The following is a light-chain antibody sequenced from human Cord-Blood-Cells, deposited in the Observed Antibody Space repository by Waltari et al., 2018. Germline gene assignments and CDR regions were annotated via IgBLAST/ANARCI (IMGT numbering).Light chain of an antibody. J-gene: IGKJ2*01. Sequence: DIQITQSPSSLSASVGDRFTITCRASQSISSYLNWYQQKPGKAPKLLFYAPSSLQSGVPSRFSGSGSGTDFTLTISSLQPEDFATYYCQQSYSTPRTFGQATTLEIK. CDR3: QQSYSTPRT. V-gene: IGKV1-39*01. CDR1: QSISSY. CDR2: APS.